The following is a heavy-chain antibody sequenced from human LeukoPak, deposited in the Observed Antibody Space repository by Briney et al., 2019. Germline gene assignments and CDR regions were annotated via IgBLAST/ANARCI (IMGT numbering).Heavy chain of an antibody. D-gene: IGHD4-11*01. CDR3: ARGYGNYGY. CDR2: IKQDGSEK. CDR1: GFTSSSYW. V-gene: IGHV3-7*01. J-gene: IGHJ4*02. Sequence: GGSLRLSCAASGFTSSSYWMSWVRQAPGKGLEWVANIKQDGSEKYYVDSVKGRFTISRDNAKNSLYLQMNSLRAEDTAVYYCARGYGNYGYWGQGTLVTVSS.